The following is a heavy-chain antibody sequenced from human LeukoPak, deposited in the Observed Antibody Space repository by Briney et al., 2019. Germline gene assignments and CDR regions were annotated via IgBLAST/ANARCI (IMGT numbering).Heavy chain of an antibody. J-gene: IGHJ4*02. V-gene: IGHV4-4*07. CDR2: IYTSGST. CDR3: ARGPRSGGRYYFDY. CDR1: GGSISSYY. D-gene: IGHD2-15*01. Sequence: SETLSLTCTVSGGSISSYYWSWIRQPAGKGLEWIGRIYTSGSTNYNPSLKSRVTMSVDTSKKQFSLKLSSVTAADTAVYYCARGPRSGGRYYFDYWGQGTLDTVSS.